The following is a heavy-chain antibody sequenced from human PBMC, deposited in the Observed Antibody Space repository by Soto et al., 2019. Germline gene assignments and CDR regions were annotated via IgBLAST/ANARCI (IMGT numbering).Heavy chain of an antibody. V-gene: IGHV1-2*04. CDR3: AGDQPHFYGSGSYYYYYGMDV. CDR1: GYTFTGYY. CDR2: INPNSGGT. J-gene: IGHJ6*02. Sequence: ASVKVSCKASGYTFTGYYMHWVRQAPGQGLEWMGWINPNSGGTNYAQKFQGWVTMTRDTSISTAYMELSRLRYDDTAVYYCAGDQPHFYGSGSYYYYYGMDVWGQGTTVTVSS. D-gene: IGHD3-10*01.